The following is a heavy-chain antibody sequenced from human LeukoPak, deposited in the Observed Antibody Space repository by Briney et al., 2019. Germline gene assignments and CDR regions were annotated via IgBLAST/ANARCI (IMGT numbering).Heavy chain of an antibody. V-gene: IGHV1-69*05. J-gene: IGHJ5*02. D-gene: IGHD5-24*01. Sequence: ASVKVSCKASGGTFSSYAISWVRQAPGQGLEWMGGIIPIFGTANYAQKFQGRVTMTRDTSTSTVYMELSSLRSEDTAVYYCARARDGPKAPWGQGTLVTVSS. CDR3: ARARDGPKAP. CDR2: IIPIFGTA. CDR1: GGTFSSYA.